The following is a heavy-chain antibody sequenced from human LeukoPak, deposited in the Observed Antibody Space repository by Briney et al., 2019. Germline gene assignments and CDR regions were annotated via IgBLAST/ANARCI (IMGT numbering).Heavy chain of an antibody. J-gene: IGHJ4*02. D-gene: IGHD6-19*01. CDR2: IRYDGANK. Sequence: GGSLRLSCAASGFTFSSYGMHWVRQAPGKGLEWVAFIRYDGANKYYAGSVKGRLTISRDSSKNTLYLQLNSLRAEDTAVYYCAKDSGYISGWYQAYYFDYWGQGTLVTVSS. V-gene: IGHV3-30*02. CDR3: AKDSGYISGWYQAYYFDY. CDR1: GFTFSSYG.